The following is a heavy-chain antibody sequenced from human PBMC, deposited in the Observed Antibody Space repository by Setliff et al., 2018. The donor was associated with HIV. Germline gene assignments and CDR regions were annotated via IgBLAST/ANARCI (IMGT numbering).Heavy chain of an antibody. D-gene: IGHD6-6*01. CDR1: GFTFSNYW. CDR3: AKVRGDTRSSPYVDF. CDR2: ISGSSSPI. J-gene: IGHJ4*02. Sequence: GGSLRLSCAASGFTFSNYWMHWVRQAPGKGLEWVSYISGSSSPIYYADSVKGRFTISRDNSKNTLFLQVNSLRAGDTALYYRAKVRGDTRSSPYVDFWGQGTPVTVSS. V-gene: IGHV3-48*04.